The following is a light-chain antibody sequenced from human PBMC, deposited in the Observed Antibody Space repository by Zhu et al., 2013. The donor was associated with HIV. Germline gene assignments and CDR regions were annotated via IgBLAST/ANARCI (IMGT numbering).Light chain of an antibody. CDR3: QQYNTYWT. J-gene: IGKJ1*01. Sequence: DIQMTQSPSSVSASVGDRVTITCRASQGISNWLAWYQQKPGKAPKLLIYAASNLQSGVPSRFSGSGSGTDFTLTISSLRPEDFATYYCQQYNTYWTFGQGTKVEIK. CDR2: AAS. CDR1: QGISNW. V-gene: IGKV1D-16*01.